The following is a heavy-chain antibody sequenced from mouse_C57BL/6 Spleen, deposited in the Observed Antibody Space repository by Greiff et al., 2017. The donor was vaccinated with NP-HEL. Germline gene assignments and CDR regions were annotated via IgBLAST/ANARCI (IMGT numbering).Heavy chain of an antibody. CDR2: INPNNGGT. J-gene: IGHJ3*01. CDR1: GYTFTDYN. V-gene: IGHV1-22*01. Sequence: EVQLQQSGPELVKPGASVKMSCKASGYTFTDYNMHWVKQSHGKSLEWIGYINPNNGGTSYNQKFKGKATLTVNKSSSTAYMEHRSMTSEDSAVYYCARRNYGSSYGFAYWGQGTLVTVSA. D-gene: IGHD1-1*01. CDR3: ARRNYGSSYGFAY.